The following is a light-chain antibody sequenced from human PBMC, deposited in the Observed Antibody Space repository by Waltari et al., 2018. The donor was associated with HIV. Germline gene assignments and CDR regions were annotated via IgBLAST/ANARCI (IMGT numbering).Light chain of an antibody. Sequence: QSALTHPASVSGSPGQSITISCTGTSSDVGNYNLVSWYQQHPGQAPQRRIYEVTKRPSGISSRFSGSKSGNTASLTISGLLTEDEADYYCCSYATSDIFVVFGGGTKVTVL. CDR3: CSYATSDIFVV. CDR1: SSDVGNYNL. CDR2: EVT. V-gene: IGLV2-23*02. J-gene: IGLJ3*02.